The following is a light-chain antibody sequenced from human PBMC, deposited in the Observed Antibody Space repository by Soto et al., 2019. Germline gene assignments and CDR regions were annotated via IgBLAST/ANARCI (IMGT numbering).Light chain of an antibody. Sequence: IVMTQSPLSLPVTPGEPASISCRSSQSLLHSNGYKYLVWYLQKPGLSPQLLIYLGSYRASGVPDRFSGSGSDTDFTLRISRVEAEDVGVYYCMQALQTPLTFGGGTKVEIK. CDR1: QSLLHSNGYKY. CDR3: MQALQTPLT. V-gene: IGKV2-28*01. CDR2: LGS. J-gene: IGKJ4*01.